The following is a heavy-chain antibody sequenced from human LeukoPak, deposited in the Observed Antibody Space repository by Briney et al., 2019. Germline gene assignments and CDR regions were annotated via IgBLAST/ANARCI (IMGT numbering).Heavy chain of an antibody. J-gene: IGHJ5*02. CDR2: INPASDVT. Sequence: ASVKVSCKPSGYTFTAYYLHWVRQAPGQGFEWMGWINPASDVTHYAQKFQGRVTMTRDTSISTAYMELSGLTSDDTAVYYCAREGVAEPDTNWFDPWGQGTLVTVSS. D-gene: IGHD2-15*01. V-gene: IGHV1-2*02. CDR3: AREGVAEPDTNWFDP. CDR1: GYTFTAYY.